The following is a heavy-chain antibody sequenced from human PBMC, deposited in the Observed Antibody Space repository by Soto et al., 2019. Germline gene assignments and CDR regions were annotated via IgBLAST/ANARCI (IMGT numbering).Heavy chain of an antibody. CDR2: ISNNNGNT. V-gene: IGHV1-18*04. J-gene: IGHJ5*02. CDR3: ARGGVYAVDR. D-gene: IGHD5-12*01. Sequence: QIQLVQSGGELRKPGASVKLSCKTSGYTFTRNGISWVRQAPGQGLEWMGWISNNNGNTEFAQKFQGRVTSTTDTSTSTAYRERTSVRAHDTAIDYWARGGVYAVDRWGQGTVVNVSS. CDR1: GYTFTRNG.